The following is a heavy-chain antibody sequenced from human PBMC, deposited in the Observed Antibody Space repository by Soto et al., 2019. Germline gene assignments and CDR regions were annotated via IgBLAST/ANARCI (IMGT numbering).Heavy chain of an antibody. Sequence: SETLSLTCTDSGGSISSGGYYWSWIRQNPGKGLEWIGYIYYSGSTYYNPSLKSRVTISVDTSKNQFSLKLSSVTAADTAVYYCARDVAASSFNYFDYWGQGTLVTVSS. V-gene: IGHV4-31*03. J-gene: IGHJ4*02. CDR2: IYYSGST. CDR1: GGSISSGGYY. CDR3: ARDVAASSFNYFDY. D-gene: IGHD3-3*02.